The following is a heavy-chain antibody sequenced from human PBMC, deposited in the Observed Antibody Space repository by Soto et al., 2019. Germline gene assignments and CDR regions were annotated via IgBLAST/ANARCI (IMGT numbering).Heavy chain of an antibody. V-gene: IGHV3-30*18. CDR3: VKVSGPFYGPDSFDY. CDR1: GFTFSSYG. CDR2: ISHHGSIQ. D-gene: IGHD3-10*01. Sequence: GGSLRLSCAACGFTFSSYGMHWVRQAPGKGLEWVAVISHHGSIQHYADSVKGRFTISRDNSQNTLYLQMNSLRAEDTAVYYCVKVSGPFYGPDSFDYWGQGTTVTVSS. J-gene: IGHJ4*03.